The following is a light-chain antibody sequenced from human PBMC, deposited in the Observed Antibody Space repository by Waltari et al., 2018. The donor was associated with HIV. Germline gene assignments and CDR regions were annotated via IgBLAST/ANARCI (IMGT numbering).Light chain of an antibody. CDR3: QGGNGY. J-gene: IGKJ2*01. CDR2: FAS. Sequence: DSPMTQSPSTLSASVGDRVTITCRARRNIDNRMAWYQQKPGKVPTLQIYFASTLQRGVPWRFSGSGSGTEFTLTISSLQPDDFATYYCQGGNGYFGQGTKVEIK. CDR1: RNIDNR. V-gene: IGKV1-5*03.